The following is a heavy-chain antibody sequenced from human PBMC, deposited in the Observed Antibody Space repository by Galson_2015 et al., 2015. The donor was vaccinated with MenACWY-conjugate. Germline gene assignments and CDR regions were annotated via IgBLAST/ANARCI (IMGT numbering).Heavy chain of an antibody. CDR3: ARVGTWIHQYFYYMDV. Sequence: SLRLSCAASGFTFTGYEFNWVRQAPGKGLEWLSYISKSGSPIYYADSVKGRFTISRDNIKKSLFLEMNSLRAGDTGVYYCARVGTWIHQYFYYMDVWGKGTTVTV. V-gene: IGHV3-48*03. J-gene: IGHJ6*03. CDR2: ISKSGSPI. CDR1: GFTFTGYE. D-gene: IGHD5-18*01.